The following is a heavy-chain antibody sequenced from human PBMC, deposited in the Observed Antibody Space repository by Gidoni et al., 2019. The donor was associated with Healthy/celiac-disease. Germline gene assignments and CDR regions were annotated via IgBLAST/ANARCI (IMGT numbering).Heavy chain of an antibody. D-gene: IGHD6-13*01. J-gene: IGHJ4*02. V-gene: IGHV1-3*01. Sequence: QVQLVQSGAEVKKPGASVKVSCKASGYTFTSYAMHWVRQAPGQRLEWMGWINAGNGNTKYSQKFQGRVTITRDTSASTAYMELSSLRSEDTAVYYCARDPIAAAGTPFDYWGQGTLVTVSS. CDR2: INAGNGNT. CDR1: GYTFTSYA. CDR3: ARDPIAAAGTPFDY.